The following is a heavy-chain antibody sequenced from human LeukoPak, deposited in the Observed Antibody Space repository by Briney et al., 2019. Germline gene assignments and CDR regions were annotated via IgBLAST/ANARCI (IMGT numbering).Heavy chain of an antibody. CDR1: GYTITTHY. J-gene: IGHJ6*02. Sequence: GASVKISCKASGYTITTHYMHWVRQAPGQGLEWMGIINPSGGSTRYTQKFQGRVTMTRDTSTSTVYMELSSLRSEDTAVYYCARDSFMTTVTPSSMDVWGQGTTVTVSS. V-gene: IGHV1-46*01. CDR3: ARDSFMTTVTPSSMDV. D-gene: IGHD4-17*01. CDR2: INPSGGST.